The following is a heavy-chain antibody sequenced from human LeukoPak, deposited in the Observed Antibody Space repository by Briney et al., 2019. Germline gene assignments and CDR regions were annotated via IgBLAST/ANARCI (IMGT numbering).Heavy chain of an antibody. Sequence: ASVKLSCKASGYTFTDYHMYWGRQAPGQGLEWMGRINPNSGGTTYAQKFQGRLTMTRETSISTDYMEMSRLRSDDTAVYYCARVYDYGDYVGYCGQGTLVTVSS. J-gene: IGHJ4*02. CDR2: INPNSGGT. V-gene: IGHV1-2*06. D-gene: IGHD4-17*01. CDR3: ARVYDYGDYVGY. CDR1: GYTFTDYH.